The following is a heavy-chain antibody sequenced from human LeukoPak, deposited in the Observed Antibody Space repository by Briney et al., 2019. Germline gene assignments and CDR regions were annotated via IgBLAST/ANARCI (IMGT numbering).Heavy chain of an antibody. CDR3: AKEAYSSSYFDY. CDR2: IWYDGSDK. CDR1: GFTFNTYG. V-gene: IGHV3-33*06. D-gene: IGHD6-13*01. J-gene: IGHJ4*02. Sequence: GGSLRLSCAASGFTFNTYGMHWVRQAPGKGLEWVSVIWYDGSDKYYADSVKGRFTISRDNSKNTLYLQMNSLRAEDTAVYYCAKEAYSSSYFDYWGQGTLVTVSS.